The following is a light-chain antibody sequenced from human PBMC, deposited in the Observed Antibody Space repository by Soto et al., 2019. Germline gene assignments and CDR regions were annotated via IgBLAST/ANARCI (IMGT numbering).Light chain of an antibody. Sequence: SYELTQPPSVSVAPGKTATITCGGNNIGGKNVHWYQQKPGQAPVLVIYFDSDRPSGIPERFSGSNSGNTATLTISRVEAGDEADYYCQVWDSSSEQGVFGGGTKLTVL. V-gene: IGLV3-21*04. J-gene: IGLJ3*02. CDR2: FDS. CDR1: NIGGKN. CDR3: QVWDSSSEQGV.